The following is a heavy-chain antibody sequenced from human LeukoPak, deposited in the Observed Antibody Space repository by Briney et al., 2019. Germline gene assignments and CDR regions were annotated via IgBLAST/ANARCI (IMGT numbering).Heavy chain of an antibody. V-gene: IGHV1-18*01. CDR3: ARGREVVTATVLDY. D-gene: IGHD2-21*02. Sequence: ASVKVSCKASGYTFTSYGITWVRQAPGQGLEWMGWISAYNGNTNYAQKLQGSVTMTTDTSTSTAYMELRSLRSDDTAMYYCARGREVVTATVLDYWGQGTLVTVSS. CDR1: GYTFTSYG. J-gene: IGHJ4*02. CDR2: ISAYNGNT.